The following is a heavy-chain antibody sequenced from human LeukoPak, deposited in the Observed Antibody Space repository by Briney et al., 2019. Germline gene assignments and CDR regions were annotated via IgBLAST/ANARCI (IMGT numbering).Heavy chain of an antibody. CDR1: GFTFSSYS. CDR2: ISSSSSYI. CDR3: GRDVYYDSSAQEWFDP. Sequence: GGSLRLSCAASGFTFSSYSMNWVRQAPGKGLEWVSSISSSSSYIYYADSVKGRFTISRDNAKNSLYLQMNSLRAEDTAVYYCGRDVYYDSSAQEWFDPWGQGTLVTVSS. V-gene: IGHV3-21*01. J-gene: IGHJ5*02. D-gene: IGHD3-22*01.